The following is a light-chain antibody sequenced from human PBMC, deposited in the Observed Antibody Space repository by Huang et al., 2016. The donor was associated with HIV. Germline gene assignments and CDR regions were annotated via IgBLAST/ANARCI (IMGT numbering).Light chain of an antibody. CDR3: QQYYSTPQGT. J-gene: IGKJ2*02. CDR2: WAS. CDR1: QSVLYSSNNTNY. V-gene: IGKV4-1*01. Sequence: DIVMTQSPDSLAVSLGERATINCKSSQSVLYSSNNTNYLAWYHKKPGQPPKLLIYWASTREAGVPNRFSGGGSGTDFTLTISSRQAEDVAVYYCQQYYSTPQGTFGQGTKLEIK.